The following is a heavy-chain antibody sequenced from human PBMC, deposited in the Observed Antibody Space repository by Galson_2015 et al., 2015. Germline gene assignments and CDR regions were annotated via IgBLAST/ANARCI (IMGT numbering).Heavy chain of an antibody. Sequence: SLRLSCAASGFTFSGYTMNWVRQAPGKGLEWVSSISTSSSYIYYADSVKGRFTISRDNAKNSLYLQMNSLRVEDTAVYYCASDILTGYLFDYWGQGTLVTVSS. V-gene: IGHV3-21*01. CDR2: ISTSSSYI. CDR3: ASDILTGYLFDY. J-gene: IGHJ4*01. CDR1: GFTFSGYT. D-gene: IGHD3-9*01.